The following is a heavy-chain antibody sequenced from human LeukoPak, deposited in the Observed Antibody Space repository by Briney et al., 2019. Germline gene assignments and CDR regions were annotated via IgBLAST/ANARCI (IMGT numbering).Heavy chain of an antibody. CDR1: GFTFSSYG. D-gene: IGHD3-22*01. Sequence: GGSLRLSCAASGFTFSSYGMHWVRQAPGKGLERVAFIRYDGSNKYYADSVKGRFTISRDNSKNTLYLQMNSLRAEDTAVYYCARKTDSGGQGDYWGPGTLVTVSS. V-gene: IGHV3-30*02. CDR2: IRYDGSNK. CDR3: ARKTDSGGQGDY. J-gene: IGHJ4*02.